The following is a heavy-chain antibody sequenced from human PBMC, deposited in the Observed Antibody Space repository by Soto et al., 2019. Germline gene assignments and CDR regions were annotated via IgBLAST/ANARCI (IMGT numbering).Heavy chain of an antibody. V-gene: IGHV4-39*01. CDR2: IYYSGST. J-gene: IGHJ4*02. Sequence: PSETLSLTCTVSGGSISSSSYYWGWIRQPPGKGLEWIGSIYYSGSTYYNPSLKSRVTISVDTSKNQFSLKLRSVTAADTAVYYCARQIEADFDYWGQGTLVTVSS. CDR1: GGSISSSSYY. CDR3: ARQIEADFDY. D-gene: IGHD6-19*01.